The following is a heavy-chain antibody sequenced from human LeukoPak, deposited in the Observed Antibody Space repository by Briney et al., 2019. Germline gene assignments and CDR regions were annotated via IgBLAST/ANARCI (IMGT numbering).Heavy chain of an antibody. V-gene: IGHV3-21*01. CDR1: GFTFSNYV. J-gene: IGHJ4*02. CDR2: ISSGSTYI. D-gene: IGHD6-13*01. CDR3: ARGSSSGLKSYYFDY. Sequence: PGGSVRLSCAASGFTFSNYVINWVRQAPGKGLEWVSSISSGSTYIYYADLVKGRFTISRDNANSSLYLQMSSLRDEDTAVYYCARGSSSGLKSYYFDYWGQGTLVTVSS.